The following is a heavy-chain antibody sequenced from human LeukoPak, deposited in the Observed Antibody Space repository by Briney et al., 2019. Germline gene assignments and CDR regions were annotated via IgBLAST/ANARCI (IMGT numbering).Heavy chain of an antibody. J-gene: IGHJ4*02. Sequence: QPGGSLRLSCAASGFTFSNYAMSWVRQAPGKGLEWVSAISGSGDSTYYADSVKGRFTISRDSSMETLYLQMNSLRAEDTATYFCAKRLSFGVAIGDFDYWGQGTLVTVSS. CDR3: AKRLSFGVAIGDFDY. CDR1: GFTFSNYA. V-gene: IGHV3-23*01. CDR2: ISGSGDST. D-gene: IGHD3-3*01.